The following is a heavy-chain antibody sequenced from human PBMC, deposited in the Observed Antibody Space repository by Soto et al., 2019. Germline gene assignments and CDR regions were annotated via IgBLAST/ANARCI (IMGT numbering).Heavy chain of an antibody. CDR2: IYYSGST. D-gene: IGHD2-15*01. V-gene: IGHV4-4*07. J-gene: IGHJ6*02. Sequence: SETLSLTCTVSGGSISSYYWSWIRQPAGKGLEWIGRIYYSGSTNYNPSLKSRVTISVDTSKNQFSLKLSSVTAADTAVYYCARDMGGLPHYYYYYGMDVWGQGTTVTVSS. CDR3: ARDMGGLPHYYYYYGMDV. CDR1: GGSISSYY.